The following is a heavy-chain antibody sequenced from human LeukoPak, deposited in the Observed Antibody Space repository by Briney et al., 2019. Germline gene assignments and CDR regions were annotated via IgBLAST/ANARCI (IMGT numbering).Heavy chain of an antibody. CDR2: IIPIFGTA. J-gene: IGHJ4*02. CDR3: ARDMAYLPNFDY. Sequence: SVKVSCKASAGTFSSYAISWVRQAPGQGLEWMGGIIPIFGTANYAQKFQGRVTMTRDTSISTAYMELSRLRSDDTAVYYCARDMAYLPNFDYWGQGTLVTVSS. V-gene: IGHV1-69*05. CDR1: AGTFSSYA. D-gene: IGHD3-10*01.